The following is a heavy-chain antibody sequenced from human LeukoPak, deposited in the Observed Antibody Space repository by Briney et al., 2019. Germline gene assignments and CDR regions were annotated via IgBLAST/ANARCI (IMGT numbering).Heavy chain of an antibody. D-gene: IGHD6-13*01. CDR1: GFTVGSNY. Sequence: GGSLRLSCAASGFTVGSNYMSWVRQAPGKGLEWVSVIYSDGRTYYADSVKGRFTISRDNSKNTLYLQMNSLRAEDTAVYYCARSIATPGTHPYYFYYWGQGTLVSVSS. V-gene: IGHV3-53*01. CDR2: IYSDGRT. CDR3: ARSIATPGTHPYYFYY. J-gene: IGHJ4*02.